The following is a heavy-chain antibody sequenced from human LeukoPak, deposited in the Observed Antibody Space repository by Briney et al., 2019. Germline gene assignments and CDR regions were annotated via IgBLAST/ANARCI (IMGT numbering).Heavy chain of an antibody. J-gene: IGHJ4*02. D-gene: IGHD6-19*01. Sequence: GGSLRLSCAASGFTFSSYWMSWVRQAPGKGLEWVANIKQDGSEKYYVDSVKGRFTISRDNAKNSLYLQMNSLRAEDTAVYYCARDPYSSGWPYFDYWGQGTLVTVSS. CDR1: GFTFSSYW. V-gene: IGHV3-7*01. CDR3: ARDPYSSGWPYFDY. CDR2: IKQDGSEK.